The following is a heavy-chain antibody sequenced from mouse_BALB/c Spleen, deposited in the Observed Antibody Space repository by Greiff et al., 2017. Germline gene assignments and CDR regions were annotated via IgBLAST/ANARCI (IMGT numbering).Heavy chain of an antibody. D-gene: IGHD2-14*01. CDR3: AREYDGRYYAMDY. J-gene: IGHJ4*01. Sequence: EVMLVESGGGLVQPGGSLRLSCATSGFTFTDYYMSWVRQPPGKALEWLGFIRNKANGYTTEYSASVKGRFTISRDNSQSILYLQMNTLRAEDSATYYCAREYDGRYYAMDYWGQGTSVTVSS. V-gene: IGHV7-3*02. CDR2: IRNKANGYTT. CDR1: GFTFTDYY.